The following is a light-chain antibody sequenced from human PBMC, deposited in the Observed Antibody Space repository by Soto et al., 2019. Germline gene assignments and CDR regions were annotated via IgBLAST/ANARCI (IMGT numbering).Light chain of an antibody. CDR1: SSDVGGYNY. Sequence: QSALTQPRSVSGSPGQSVTISCTGTSSDVGGYNYVSWYQHHPGKAPKLMIYDVSKRPSGVPDRFSGSKSGNTASLTISGLQAEDEAHYYCCSYAGSYTYVFGTGTKVTVL. J-gene: IGLJ1*01. CDR3: CSYAGSYTYV. CDR2: DVS. V-gene: IGLV2-11*01.